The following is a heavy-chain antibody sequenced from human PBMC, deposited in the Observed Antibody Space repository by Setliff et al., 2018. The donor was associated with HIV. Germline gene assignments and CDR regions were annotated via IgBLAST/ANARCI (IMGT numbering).Heavy chain of an antibody. CDR2: INHSGSN. J-gene: IGHJ4*02. CDR1: GESLSPYY. Sequence: PSETLPLTCAVYGESLSPYYWSWIRQPPGKGLEWIGEINHSGSNNYNPSLKSRVTLSVDTSKNQFSLKLTSVTAADAAVYYCARGLGMVESTTPSDFWGQGTLVTVSS. V-gene: IGHV4-34*01. D-gene: IGHD1-26*01. CDR3: ARGLGMVESTTPSDF.